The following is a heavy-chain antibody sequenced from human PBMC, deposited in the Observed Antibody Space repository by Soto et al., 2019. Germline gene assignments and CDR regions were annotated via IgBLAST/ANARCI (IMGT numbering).Heavy chain of an antibody. CDR2: IYYSGST. CDR1: GGSISSYY. J-gene: IGHJ4*02. Sequence: QVQLQESGPGLVKPSETLSLTCTVSGGSISSYYWSWIRQPPGKGLEWIGYIYYSGSTNYNPSLKSRVTISVDTSKNQFSLKLSSVTAADTAVYYCARSDFWSGYSFLWFDYWGQGTLVTVSS. CDR3: ARSDFWSGYSFLWFDY. V-gene: IGHV4-59*01. D-gene: IGHD3-3*01.